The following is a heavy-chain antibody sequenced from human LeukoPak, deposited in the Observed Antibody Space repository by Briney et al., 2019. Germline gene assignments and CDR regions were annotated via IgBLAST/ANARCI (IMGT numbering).Heavy chain of an antibody. CDR3: AKTLLTTRPFDY. J-gene: IGHJ4*02. Sequence: GGSLRLSCAASGFTFSSYAMSWVRQAPGKGLEWVSAISDSAVNTYYADSVKGRFTISRDNSKNTLYLQMDSLRAEDTGVYFCAKTLLTTRPFDYWGQGALVTVSS. V-gene: IGHV3-23*01. CDR1: GFTFSSYA. CDR2: ISDSAVNT. D-gene: IGHD6-6*01.